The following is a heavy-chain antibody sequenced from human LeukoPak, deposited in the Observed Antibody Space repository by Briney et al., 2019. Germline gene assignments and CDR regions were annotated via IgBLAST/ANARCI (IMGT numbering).Heavy chain of an antibody. CDR2: ISYDGSNK. D-gene: IGHD1-26*01. J-gene: IGHJ4*02. CDR3: ARDLVGATGSFDY. CDR1: GFTFSSYA. Sequence: PGRSLRLSCAASGFTFSSYAMHWVRQAPGKWLEWVAVISYDGSNKYYADSVKGRFTISRDNSKNTLYLQMNSLRAEDTAVYYCARDLVGATGSFDYWGQGTLVTVSS. V-gene: IGHV3-30*04.